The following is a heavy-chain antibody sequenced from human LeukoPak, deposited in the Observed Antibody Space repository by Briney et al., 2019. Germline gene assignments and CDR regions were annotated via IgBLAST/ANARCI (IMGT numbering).Heavy chain of an antibody. CDR3: ARDRPYFQH. Sequence: SETLSLTCSVSGASTIAYYWSWIRQPPGKGLEWIGYIYYNGNMSYNPSLKSRVTISVDTSKNQFSLKLSSVTAAGTAVYYCARDRPYFQHWGQGTLVTVSS. CDR1: GASTIAYY. V-gene: IGHV4-59*12. CDR2: IYYNGNM. J-gene: IGHJ1*01.